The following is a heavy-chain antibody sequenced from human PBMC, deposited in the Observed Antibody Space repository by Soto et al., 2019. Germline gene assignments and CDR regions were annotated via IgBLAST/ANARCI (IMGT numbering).Heavy chain of an antibody. V-gene: IGHV2-5*02. J-gene: IGHJ6*02. CDR1: GFSLSTRGVG. Sequence: SGPTLVNPTQTLTLTCTFSGFSLSTRGVGVGWIRQPPGKALEWLGLIYWDDDKRYSPPLKNRLTITKDTSKKQVVLSMTNMDPVDTATYYCAHILDQPMSGYFVHNRYLGMDVWGQGTTVTVSS. CDR3: AHILDQPMSGYFVHNRYLGMDV. CDR2: IYWDDDK. D-gene: IGHD5-12*01.